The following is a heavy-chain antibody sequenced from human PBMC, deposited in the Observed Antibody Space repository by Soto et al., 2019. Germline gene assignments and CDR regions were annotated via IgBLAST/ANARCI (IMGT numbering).Heavy chain of an antibody. Sequence: QVQLVQSGAEVKKPGAPVKVSCKASGYTFTNDYMHWVRQAPGQGLEWMGIINPSTGTTSYAQKFQGRVTMTRDTSTSTVHMELSSLRSDDTAVYYCARHIAVAVDYWGQGTLVTVSS. V-gene: IGHV1-46*01. CDR1: GYTFTNDY. D-gene: IGHD6-19*01. CDR2: INPSTGTT. J-gene: IGHJ4*02. CDR3: ARHIAVAVDY.